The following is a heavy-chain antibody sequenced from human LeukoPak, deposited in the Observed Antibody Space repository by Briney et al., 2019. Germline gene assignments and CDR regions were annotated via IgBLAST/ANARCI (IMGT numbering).Heavy chain of an antibody. Sequence: PSETLSLTCAVSGGSISSGYYWSWIRQPPGKGLEWIGEINHSGSTNCNPSLKSRVTISVDTSKNQFSLKLSSVTAADTAVYYCARVPAKYCSGGSCKAGDPWGQGTLVTVSS. D-gene: IGHD2-15*01. CDR1: GGSISSGYY. CDR2: INHSGST. CDR3: ARVPAKYCSGGSCKAGDP. J-gene: IGHJ5*02. V-gene: IGHV4-34*01.